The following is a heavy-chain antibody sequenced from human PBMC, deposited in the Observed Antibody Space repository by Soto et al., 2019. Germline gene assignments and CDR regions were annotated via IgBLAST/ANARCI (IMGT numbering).Heavy chain of an antibody. J-gene: IGHJ4*02. V-gene: IGHV4-4*07. D-gene: IGHD6-13*01. CDR2: IYPSGST. CDR1: GGSISSQY. CDR3: ARRVGGYFDY. Sequence: SETLSLTCTVSGGSISSQYWSWMRQPAGKGLEWIGRIYPSGSTNYNPSLKSRVSMSVDTSKNQVSLNLSSVTAADTAVYYCARRVGGYFDYWGQGTLVTVSS.